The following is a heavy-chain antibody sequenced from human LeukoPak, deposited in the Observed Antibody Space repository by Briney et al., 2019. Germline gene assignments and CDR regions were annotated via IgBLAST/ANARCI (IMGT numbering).Heavy chain of an antibody. Sequence: SETLSLTCTVSGGSIRSDHWSWIRQPPGKGLEFIGYIYFSGSTSYNPSLKSRVQISVHSSKTQLSLTLRSVTAADTAVYYCARAHDYGDYKKWFDPWGQRPVLPVSS. V-gene: IGHV4-59*01. J-gene: IGHJ5*02. CDR3: ARAHDYGDYKKWFDP. CDR2: IYFSGST. D-gene: IGHD4-17*01. CDR1: GGSIRSDH.